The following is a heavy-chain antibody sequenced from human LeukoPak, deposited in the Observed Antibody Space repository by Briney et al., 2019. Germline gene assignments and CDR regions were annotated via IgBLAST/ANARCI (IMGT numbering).Heavy chain of an antibody. J-gene: IGHJ4*02. D-gene: IGHD3-10*01. V-gene: IGHV3-48*04. CDR3: ARSWGSGSYYTPSDY. CDR2: ISTGSSTI. Sequence: PGGSLRLSCAASGFTFSSYSMNWVRQAPGKGLEWVSYISTGSSTIYYADSVKGRFTISRDNAKNSLYLQMNSLRAEDTAVYYCARSWGSGSYYTPSDYWGQGTLVTVSS. CDR1: GFTFSSYS.